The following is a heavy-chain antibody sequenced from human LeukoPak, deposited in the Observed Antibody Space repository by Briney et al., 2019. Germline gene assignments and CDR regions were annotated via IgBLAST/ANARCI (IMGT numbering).Heavy chain of an antibody. CDR2: IFYGGST. CDR3: ARLPRRDGYNDAFDI. D-gene: IGHD5-24*01. CDR1: GGSISSTSYY. Sequence: PSETLSLTCTVSGGSISSTSYYWGWIRQPPGKGLERIGNIFYGGSTYYNPSLRSRVTISLDASKNQFSLKLTSVTAADTAVYYCARLPRRDGYNDAFDIWGQGTMVTVSS. J-gene: IGHJ3*02. V-gene: IGHV4-39*01.